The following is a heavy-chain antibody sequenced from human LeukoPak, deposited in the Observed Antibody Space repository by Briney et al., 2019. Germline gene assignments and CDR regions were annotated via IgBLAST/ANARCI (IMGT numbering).Heavy chain of an antibody. Sequence: GGSLRLSCAASGFTFSSSAMRWVRQAPGKGLEWVSAISGSGGSTYYADSEKGRFTISRTNSKNTLYLQMNSLRAEDTAVYYCAKVRSIAAPCPDYWGQGTLVTASS. CDR1: GFTFSSSA. CDR2: ISGSGGST. J-gene: IGHJ4*02. V-gene: IGHV3-23*01. D-gene: IGHD6-6*01. CDR3: AKVRSIAAPCPDY.